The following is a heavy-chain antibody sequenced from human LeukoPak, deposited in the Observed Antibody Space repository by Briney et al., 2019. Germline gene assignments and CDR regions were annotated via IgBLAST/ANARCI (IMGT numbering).Heavy chain of an antibody. Sequence: GGSLRLSCAASGFTVSSNYMSWVRQAPGKGLEWVSVIYSGGSTYYADSVKGRFTISRDNSKNTLYLQMNGLRAEDTAVYYCAWIYGSGSYYHFDYWGQGTLVTVSS. V-gene: IGHV3-53*01. CDR1: GFTVSSNY. D-gene: IGHD3-10*01. CDR3: AWIYGSGSYYHFDY. CDR2: IYSGGST. J-gene: IGHJ4*02.